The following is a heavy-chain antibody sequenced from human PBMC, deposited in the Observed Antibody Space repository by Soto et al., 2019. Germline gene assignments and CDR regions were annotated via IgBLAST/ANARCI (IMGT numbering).Heavy chain of an antibody. V-gene: IGHV1-69*11. Sequence: QVQLAQSGAEVKKSGSSVKVSCKASGDTFRNYVIGWVRQAPGQGLEWMGNIFPSLGSTNYAQQLRDSLTTSADESASIAYLDLSSLRSDDTAVYYCTTETIAPMATGGPARFWGQGTVVTVSS. CDR3: TTETIAPMATGGPARF. CDR2: IFPSLGST. CDR1: GDTFRNYV. D-gene: IGHD2-8*02. J-gene: IGHJ4*02.